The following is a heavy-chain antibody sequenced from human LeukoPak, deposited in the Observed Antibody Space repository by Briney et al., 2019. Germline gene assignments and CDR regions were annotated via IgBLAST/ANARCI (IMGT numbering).Heavy chain of an antibody. V-gene: IGHV3-30*18. J-gene: IGHJ4*02. D-gene: IGHD3-22*01. CDR1: GFTFSSYG. CDR3: AKAASTYYYDSSGHPDY. Sequence: PGGSLRLSCAASGFTFSSYGMHWVRQAPGKGLEWVAVISYDGSNKYYADSVKGRFTISRDNSKNTLYLQMNSLRAEDTAVYYCAKAASTYYYDSSGHPDYWGQGTLVTVSS. CDR2: ISYDGSNK.